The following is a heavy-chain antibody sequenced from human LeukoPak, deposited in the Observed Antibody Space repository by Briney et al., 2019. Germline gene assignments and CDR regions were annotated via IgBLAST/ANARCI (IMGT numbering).Heavy chain of an antibody. D-gene: IGHD5-18*01. V-gene: IGHV4-61*02. CDR2: IYTSGST. CDR3: ARASGYSYGYGLAY. J-gene: IGHJ4*02. CDR1: GGSISSGSYY. Sequence: SETLSLTCTVSGGSISSGSYYWSWIRQPAGMGLEWIGRIYTSGSTNYNPSLKSRVTISVDTSKNQFSLKLSPVTAADTAVYYCARASGYSYGYGLAYWGQGTLVTVSS.